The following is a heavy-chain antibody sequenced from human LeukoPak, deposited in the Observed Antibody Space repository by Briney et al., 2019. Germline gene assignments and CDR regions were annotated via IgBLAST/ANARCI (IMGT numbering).Heavy chain of an antibody. CDR1: GFTFSSYW. D-gene: IGHD3-3*01. CDR2: IKQDGSEK. CDR3: AREPYYDFWKYYYYGMDV. J-gene: IGHJ6*02. Sequence: GGSLRLSCAASGFTFSSYWMSWVRQAPGKGLEWVANIKQDGSEKYYVDSVKGRFTISRNNAKNSLYLQMNSLRAEDTAVYYCAREPYYDFWKYYYYGMDVWGQGTTVTVSS. V-gene: IGHV3-7*01.